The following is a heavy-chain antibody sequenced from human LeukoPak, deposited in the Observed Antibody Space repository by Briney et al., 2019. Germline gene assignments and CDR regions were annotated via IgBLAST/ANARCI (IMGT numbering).Heavy chain of an antibody. CDR2: VYSGGST. V-gene: IGHV3-53*01. CDR3: ARDLGSNGCMDV. D-gene: IGHD6-13*01. CDR1: GFTVSSNY. Sequence: GGSLRLSCAAPGFTVSSNYMSWVRQAPGKGLEWVSVVYSGGSTYYADSVKGRFTISRDNSKNTLYLQMNSLRAEDTAVYYCARDLGSNGCMDVWGQGTTVTVSS. J-gene: IGHJ6*02.